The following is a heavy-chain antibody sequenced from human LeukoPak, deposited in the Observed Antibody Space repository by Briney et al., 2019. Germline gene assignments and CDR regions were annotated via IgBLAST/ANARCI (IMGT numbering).Heavy chain of an antibody. V-gene: IGHV4-59*01. CDR3: VRRSLFDI. J-gene: IGHJ3*02. Sequence: PSETLSLTCTVSGGSISSYYWSWIRKPPGKGLEWIGYIYYSGSTNYNPSLKRRVTISVDTSKNQFSLKLSSVTAADTAVYYCVRRSLFDIWGQGTMVTVSS. CDR2: IYYSGST. CDR1: GGSISSYY.